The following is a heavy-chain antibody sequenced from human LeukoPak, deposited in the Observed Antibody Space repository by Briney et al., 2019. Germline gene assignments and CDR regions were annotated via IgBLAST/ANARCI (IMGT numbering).Heavy chain of an antibody. J-gene: IGHJ1*01. Sequence: SQTLSLTCTVSGDSISSGGFYWSWIRQRPGEGLECIGYLHDSGYTNYNPSLRGRVFMSPDTSKNQFSLKLSSVTAADTAVYFCATIRGVLREDSVGDYYGPAAYFQDWGPGTLVTVSS. V-gene: IGHV4-31*03. D-gene: IGHD3-22*01. CDR1: GDSISSGGFY. CDR3: ATIRGVLREDSVGDYYGPAAYFQD. CDR2: LHDSGYT.